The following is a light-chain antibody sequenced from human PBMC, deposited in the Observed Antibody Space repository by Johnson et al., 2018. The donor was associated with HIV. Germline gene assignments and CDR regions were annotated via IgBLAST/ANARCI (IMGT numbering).Light chain of an antibody. V-gene: IGLV1-51*01. CDR2: DNN. J-gene: IGLJ1*01. CDR1: SSNIGNNY. CDR3: GTWDSSLSAYV. Sequence: QSVLTQPPSVSAAPGQKVTISCSGSSSNIGNNYVSWYQQLPGTAPKLLIYDNNKRPSGIPDRFSGSKSGTSATLGITGLQTGDEADYYCGTWDSSLSAYVFGNGTKGTVL.